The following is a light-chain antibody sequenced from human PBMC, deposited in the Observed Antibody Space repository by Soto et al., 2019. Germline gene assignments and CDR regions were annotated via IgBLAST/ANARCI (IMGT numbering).Light chain of an antibody. CDR3: QQYNSYSIT. J-gene: IGKJ3*01. Sequence: DIQMTQSPSTLSASVGDRVTITCRASQSISSWLAWYQQKPGKAPKHLIYKASSLESGVPSRFSGSGSGTEFTLTISSLQPDDFAAYYCQQYNSYSITFGPGTKVDIK. V-gene: IGKV1-5*03. CDR2: KAS. CDR1: QSISSW.